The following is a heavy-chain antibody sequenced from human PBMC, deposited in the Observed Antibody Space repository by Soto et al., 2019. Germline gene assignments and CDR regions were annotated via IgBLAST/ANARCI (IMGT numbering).Heavy chain of an antibody. CDR3: VKDRDSNSWPSRDG. J-gene: IGHJ6*02. D-gene: IGHD3-22*01. Sequence: ASVKVSCKTSGYTFTRNGISWVRQAPGQGLEWMGWISPNSGNIKYAQKLQGRVIMTTDTSTSTAYMELRSLRSDDTAVYYCVKDRDSNSWPSRDGGGPGTTVTAP. CDR1: GYTFTRNG. CDR2: ISPNSGNI. V-gene: IGHV1-18*01.